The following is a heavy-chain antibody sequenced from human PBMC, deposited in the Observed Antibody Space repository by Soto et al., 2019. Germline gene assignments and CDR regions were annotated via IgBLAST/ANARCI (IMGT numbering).Heavy chain of an antibody. J-gene: IGHJ3*01. D-gene: IGHD3-16*01. CDR1: GFTFSTYA. CDR2: IGGDDADR. CDR3: VKDRQSYNYVWDPCGL. Sequence: EVQLLESGGGLVQPGGSLRLSCAAAGFTFSTYAMSWVRQAPGKGLEWVSGIGGDDADRHYADSVKGRFTISRDNSKNTLFLQSSSLSAEDTARYYCVKDRQSYNYVWDPCGLWGQGTVVTVSS. V-gene: IGHV3-23*01.